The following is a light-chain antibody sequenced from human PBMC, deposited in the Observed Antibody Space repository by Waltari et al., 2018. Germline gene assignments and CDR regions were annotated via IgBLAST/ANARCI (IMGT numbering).Light chain of an antibody. Sequence: QSALTQPASVSGSPGQSITISCTGTSSDVGGYHYVSWYQQHPGKAPKLMIYDVSKRPAGVSNRVSGSKSGNTASLTISGLQAEDEAEYYCCSYAGSSTYVVFGGGTKLTVL. CDR1: SSDVGGYHY. CDR3: CSYAGSSTYVV. J-gene: IGLJ2*01. V-gene: IGLV2-23*02. CDR2: DVS.